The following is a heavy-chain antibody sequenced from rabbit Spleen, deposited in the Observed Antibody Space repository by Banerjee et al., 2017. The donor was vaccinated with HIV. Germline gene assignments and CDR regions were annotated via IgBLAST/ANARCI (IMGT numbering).Heavy chain of an antibody. CDR1: GFSFSNNYY. Sequence: QEQLVESGGGLIQPGGSLTLTCTASGFSFSNNYYICWVRQAPGKGLEWIACINIVTGKSVYASWAEGRFIMSRTSSTTVTLQMTSLTAADTATYFCARERDYASAYDLWGPGTLVTVS. CDR3: ARERDYASAYDL. D-gene: IGHD2-1*01. CDR2: INIVTGKS. V-gene: IGHV1S45*01. J-gene: IGHJ4*01.